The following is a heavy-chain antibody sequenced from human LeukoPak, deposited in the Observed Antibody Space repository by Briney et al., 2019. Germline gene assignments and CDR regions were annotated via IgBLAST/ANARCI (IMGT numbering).Heavy chain of an antibody. J-gene: IGHJ4*02. CDR3: ARRRHCSGGSCWNFDY. Sequence: GESLKISCKGSGYSFTNYWIGWVRQMPGKGLEWMGIIYPGDSDTRYSPSFQGQVTISADKSISTAYLQWSSLKASDTAMYYCARRRHCSGGSCWNFDYWGQGTLVTVSS. CDR1: GYSFTNYW. V-gene: IGHV5-51*01. CDR2: IYPGDSDT. D-gene: IGHD2-15*01.